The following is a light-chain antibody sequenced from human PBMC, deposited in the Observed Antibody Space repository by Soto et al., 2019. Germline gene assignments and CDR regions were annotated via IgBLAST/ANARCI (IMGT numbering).Light chain of an antibody. Sequence: DIQMTQSPSSLSASVGDRVTITCRASQSISSYLNWYQQKPGKAPKLLIYAASSLQSGVPSRFSGSGSGTDLTLTISSLQPEEFATYYCQQSYSTHTWTFGRRTKVEIK. J-gene: IGKJ1*01. V-gene: IGKV1-39*01. CDR1: QSISSY. CDR2: AAS. CDR3: QQSYSTHTWT.